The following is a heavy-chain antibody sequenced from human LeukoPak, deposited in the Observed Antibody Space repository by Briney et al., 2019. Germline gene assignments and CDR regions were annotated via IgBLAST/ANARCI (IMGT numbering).Heavy chain of an antibody. Sequence: ASVNVSCKASGYTFTNYAMHWVRQAPGQRLEWMGWINAGNGNTKYSQKFQGRVTITRDTSASTAYMELSSLRSEDTAVYYCASEVPYCSGGSCLGSFGSWGQGTLVTVSS. D-gene: IGHD2-15*01. CDR2: INAGNGNT. CDR1: GYTFTNYA. CDR3: ASEVPYCSGGSCLGSFGS. J-gene: IGHJ4*02. V-gene: IGHV1-3*01.